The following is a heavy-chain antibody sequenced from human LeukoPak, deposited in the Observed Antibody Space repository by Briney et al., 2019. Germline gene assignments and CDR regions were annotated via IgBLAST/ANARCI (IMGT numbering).Heavy chain of an antibody. CDR3: ARVKIAYDFWSGYLPFDP. D-gene: IGHD3-3*01. CDR2: INWNGGST. V-gene: IGHV3-20*04. J-gene: IGHJ5*02. CDR1: GFTFDDYG. Sequence: PGGSLRLSCAASGFTFDDYGMSWVRQAPGKGLEWVSGINWNGGSTGYADSVKGRFTISRDNAKNSLYLQMNSLRAEDTALYYCARVKIAYDFWSGYLPFDPWGQGTLVTVSS.